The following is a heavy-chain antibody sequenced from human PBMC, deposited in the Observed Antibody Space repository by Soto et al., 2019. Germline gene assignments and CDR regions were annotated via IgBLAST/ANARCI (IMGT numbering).Heavy chain of an antibody. Sequence: SETLSLTCTVSGGSISSSSYYWGWIRQPPGKGLEWIGSIYYSGSTYYNPSLKSRVTISVDTSKNQFSLKLSSVTAADTAVYYCARHSPDFDWLSQFDYWGQGTLVTVSS. D-gene: IGHD3-9*01. CDR1: GGSISSSSYY. CDR3: ARHSPDFDWLSQFDY. J-gene: IGHJ4*02. CDR2: IYYSGST. V-gene: IGHV4-39*01.